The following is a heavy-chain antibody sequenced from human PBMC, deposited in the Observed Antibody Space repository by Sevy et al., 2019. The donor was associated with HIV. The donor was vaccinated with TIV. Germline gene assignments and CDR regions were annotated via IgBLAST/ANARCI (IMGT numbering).Heavy chain of an antibody. Sequence: GGSLRLSCVASGFTFSSYEMNWVRQAPGKGLEWVSKISTSGKSTFYADSVEGRVTISRDNAKNSVFLKTNSLRAEDTAVYYCAKEADCSSTSCYRLYYYYYYGMDVWGQGTTVTVSS. CDR2: ISTSGKST. V-gene: IGHV3-48*03. CDR1: GFTFSSYE. D-gene: IGHD2-2*01. J-gene: IGHJ6*02. CDR3: AKEADCSSTSCYRLYYYYYYGMDV.